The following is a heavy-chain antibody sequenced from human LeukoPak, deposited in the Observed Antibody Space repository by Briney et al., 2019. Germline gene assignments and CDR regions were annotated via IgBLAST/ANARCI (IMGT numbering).Heavy chain of an antibody. D-gene: IGHD5-12*01. Sequence: GGSLRLSCAVSGFAFGSEAMSWVRQSPARGLEWVASISPGGGTTYYADYVKGRFTISRDNSKNTLYLQMNSLRAEDTAAYYCAKEVDIVATIDAFGIWGQGTMVTVSS. V-gene: IGHV3-23*01. CDR2: ISPGGGTT. J-gene: IGHJ3*02. CDR1: GFAFGSEA. CDR3: AKEVDIVATIDAFGI.